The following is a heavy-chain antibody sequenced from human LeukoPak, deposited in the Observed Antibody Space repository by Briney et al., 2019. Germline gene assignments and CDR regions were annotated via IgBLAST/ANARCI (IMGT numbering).Heavy chain of an antibody. D-gene: IGHD5-24*01. CDR2: FDPEDGET. J-gene: IGHJ4*02. CDR3: ATAVSRWRWLQYAFDH. Sequence: ASVKVSCKVSGYTLTELSMHWVRQAPGKGLEWMGGFDPEDGETIYAQKFQGRVTMTEDTSTDTAYMELSSLRSEDTAVYYCATAVSRWRWLQYAFDHWGQGTLVTVSS. CDR1: GYTLTELS. V-gene: IGHV1-24*01.